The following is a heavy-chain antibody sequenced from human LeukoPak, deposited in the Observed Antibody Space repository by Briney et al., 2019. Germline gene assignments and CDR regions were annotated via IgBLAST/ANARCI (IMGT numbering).Heavy chain of an antibody. Sequence: GGSLRLSCAASGFTFSSYDMHWDRQATGKGLEWVSAIGTAGDTYYPGSVKGRFTISRENAKNSLYLQMNSLRAGDTAVYYCARASIFYGDLTYYYYGMDVWGQGTTVTVSS. CDR1: GFTFSSYD. CDR3: ARASIFYGDLTYYYYGMDV. V-gene: IGHV3-13*01. D-gene: IGHD4-17*01. J-gene: IGHJ6*02. CDR2: IGTAGDT.